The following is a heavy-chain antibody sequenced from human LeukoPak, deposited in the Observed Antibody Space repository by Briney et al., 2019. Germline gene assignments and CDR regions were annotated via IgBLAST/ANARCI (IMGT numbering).Heavy chain of an antibody. J-gene: IGHJ4*02. CDR1: GFTFSSYA. D-gene: IGHD6-19*01. Sequence: PGGSLRLSCAASGFTFSSYAMSWVRQAPGKGLEWVSDISGGGGNTYYADSVKGRFTISRDNSKNTLYLQMNGLRADDTAVYYCAKETGSKWLGGAIDYWGQGALVTVSS. V-gene: IGHV3-23*01. CDR2: ISGGGGNT. CDR3: AKETGSKWLGGAIDY.